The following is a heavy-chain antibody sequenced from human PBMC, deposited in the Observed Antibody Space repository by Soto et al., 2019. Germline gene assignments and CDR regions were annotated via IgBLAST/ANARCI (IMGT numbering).Heavy chain of an antibody. V-gene: IGHV1-18*01. CDR3: ARHHGPTTSENWFDP. Sequence: QVHLVQSGVEVKTPGASVRVSCQASGYTFFTYDISWVRQAPGQGLEWMGWISTYSGDTKYAQKFQGRVTMTTDTSTTMAYLELRSLRSDDTAVYYCARHHGPTTSENWFDPWGQGTLVTVSS. D-gene: IGHD5-12*01. CDR1: GYTFFTYD. CDR2: ISTYSGDT. J-gene: IGHJ5*02.